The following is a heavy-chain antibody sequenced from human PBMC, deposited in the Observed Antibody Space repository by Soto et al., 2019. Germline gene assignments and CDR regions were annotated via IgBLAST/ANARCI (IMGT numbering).Heavy chain of an antibody. Sequence: QVQLQESGPGLVKPSQTLSLTCTVSGGSISSGDYYWSWIRQPPVKGLEWIGYIYYSGSTYYNPSLKSRVTISVDTSKNQFSLKLSSVTAADTAVYYCARDNILGILYGGMDVWGQGTTVTVSS. CDR1: GGSISSGDYY. CDR2: IYYSGST. CDR3: ARDNILGILYGGMDV. D-gene: IGHD3-3*01. J-gene: IGHJ6*02. V-gene: IGHV4-30-4*01.